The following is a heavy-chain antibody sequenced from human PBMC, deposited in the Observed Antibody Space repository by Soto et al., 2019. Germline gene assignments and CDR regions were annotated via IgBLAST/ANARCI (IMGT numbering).Heavy chain of an antibody. J-gene: IGHJ4*02. CDR3: ASGEGIVVVNAPYDH. V-gene: IGHV1-18*01. CDR2: ISTDNGNT. CDR1: GYTFTSSG. Sequence: ASVKVSCKASGYTFTSSGISWVRQAPGQGLEWMGWISTDNGNTNYAQNLLGRVTMTTDTSTSTAYMELGSLTSDDTAVYYCASGEGIVVVNAPYDHWGQGTLVTVAS. D-gene: IGHD2-21*01.